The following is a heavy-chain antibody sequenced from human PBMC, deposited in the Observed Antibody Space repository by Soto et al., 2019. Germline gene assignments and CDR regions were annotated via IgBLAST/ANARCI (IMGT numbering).Heavy chain of an antibody. V-gene: IGHV3-30*03. CDR1: GFTFSTHG. CDR2: ISYDGSNK. CDR3: ATTIRDYYGSGSTSVGMDV. D-gene: IGHD3-10*01. J-gene: IGHJ6*02. Sequence: AWGPLRLSCAASGFTFSTHGMHWVLKEPGKGLEWVAVISYDGSNKYYADSVKGRFTISRDNSKNTLYLQMNSLRAEDTAVYYCATTIRDYYGSGSTSVGMDVWGQGTTVTVSS.